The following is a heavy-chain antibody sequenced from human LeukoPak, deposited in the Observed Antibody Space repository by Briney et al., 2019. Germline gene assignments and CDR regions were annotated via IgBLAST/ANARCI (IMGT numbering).Heavy chain of an antibody. Sequence: GASVKVSCKASGYTFTSYYMHWVRQAPGQGLEWMGIINPSGGSTSYAQKFQGRVTMTRDTSTSTVYMELRSLRFDDTAVYYCAREWGPNYVQGWFDPWGQGTLVSVSS. V-gene: IGHV1-46*01. CDR2: INPSGGST. CDR1: GYTFTSYY. D-gene: IGHD3-10*02. J-gene: IGHJ5*02. CDR3: AREWGPNYVQGWFDP.